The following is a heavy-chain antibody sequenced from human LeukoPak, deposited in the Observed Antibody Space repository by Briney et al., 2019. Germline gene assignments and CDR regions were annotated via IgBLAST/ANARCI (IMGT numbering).Heavy chain of an antibody. Sequence: GGALRLSCAASGFTFSSYSMNWVRQAPGKGLEWVSYISSSSSTIYYAGAVKGRFTISRDNAKNSLFLQMNSLRAEDTAVYYCARSRGSSGSYPFDYWGQGTLVTVSS. CDR3: ARSRGSSGSYPFDY. V-gene: IGHV3-48*01. CDR2: ISSSSSTI. CDR1: GFTFSSYS. J-gene: IGHJ4*02. D-gene: IGHD1-26*01.